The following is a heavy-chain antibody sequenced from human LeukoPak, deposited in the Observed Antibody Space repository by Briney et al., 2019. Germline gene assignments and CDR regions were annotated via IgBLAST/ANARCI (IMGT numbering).Heavy chain of an antibody. Sequence: GGSLRLSCAASGFTFSSYAMHWVRQAPGKGLEWVAVISYDGSNKYYADSVKGRFTISRDNSKNTLYLQMNSLRAEDMAVYYCVRGYYAGRGHHFEYWGQGTLVTVSS. CDR3: VRGYYAGRGHHFEY. J-gene: IGHJ4*02. CDR1: GFTFSSYA. V-gene: IGHV3-30-3*01. D-gene: IGHD3-22*01. CDR2: ISYDGSNK.